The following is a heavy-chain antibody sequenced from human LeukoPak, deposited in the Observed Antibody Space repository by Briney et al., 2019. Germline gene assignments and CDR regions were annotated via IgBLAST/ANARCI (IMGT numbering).Heavy chain of an antibody. CDR2: RKHDGSEK. CDR1: GFTFSNYW. CDR3: ARDKEGAGESRFDP. J-gene: IGHJ5*02. Sequence: GGSLRLSCAASGFTFSNYWMTWVRQAPGKGLEWVANRKHDGSEKYYVDSMKGRFTISRDNAKNTLYLQMNSLRAEDTAVYYCARDKEGAGESRFDPWGQGTLVTVSS. D-gene: IGHD3-10*01. V-gene: IGHV3-7*01.